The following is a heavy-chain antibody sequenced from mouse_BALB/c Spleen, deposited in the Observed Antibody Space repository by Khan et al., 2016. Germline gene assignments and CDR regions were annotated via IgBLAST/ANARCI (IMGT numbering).Heavy chain of an antibody. Sequence: EVELVESGGGLVQPGDSLRLSCATSGFTFTDYYMNWVRQPPGKALEWLGFIRNKAIGYTTEYSPSVKGRFTISRDNSQRILYLQMNTLGAEDSSTYYSASDMGGMLFDYWGQGTTLTVSS. CDR2: IRNKAIGYTT. J-gene: IGHJ2*01. D-gene: IGHD1-1*02. V-gene: IGHV7-3*02. CDR3: ASDMGGMLFDY. CDR1: GFTFTDYY.